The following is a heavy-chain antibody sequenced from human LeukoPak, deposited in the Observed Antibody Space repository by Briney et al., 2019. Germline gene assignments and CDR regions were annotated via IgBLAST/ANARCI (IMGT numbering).Heavy chain of an antibody. CDR1: GFTFSSYA. CDR2: ISYDGSNK. V-gene: IGHV3-30-3*01. D-gene: IGHD3-22*01. J-gene: IGHJ3*02. Sequence: GRSLRLSCAASGFTFSSYAMHWVRQAPGKGLEWVAVISYDGSNKYYADSVKGRFTISRDNSKNTLYLQMNSLRAEDTAVYYCARDRSPDSSPITFHAFDIWGQGTMVTVSS. CDR3: ARDRSPDSSPITFHAFDI.